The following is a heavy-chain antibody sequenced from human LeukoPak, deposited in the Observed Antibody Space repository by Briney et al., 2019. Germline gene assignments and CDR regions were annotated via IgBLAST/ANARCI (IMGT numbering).Heavy chain of an antibody. Sequence: GGSLRLSCAASGFSFSDHEMNWVRQAPGKGLEWVSYISSSGSDKYYPDSVKGRFTISRDNAKNSLYLQMNSLRAEDTAVYYCARRTSGAFAIWGQGTQVTVSS. J-gene: IGHJ3*02. CDR3: ARRTSGAFAI. V-gene: IGHV3-48*03. CDR2: ISSSGSDK. CDR1: GFSFSDHE.